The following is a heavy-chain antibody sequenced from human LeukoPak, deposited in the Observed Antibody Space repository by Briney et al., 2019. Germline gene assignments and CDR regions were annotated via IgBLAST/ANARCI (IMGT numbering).Heavy chain of an antibody. V-gene: IGHV1-69*04. CDR2: IMPLVASP. CDR1: GYTFTSYD. J-gene: IGHJ4*02. CDR3: ASAREVREGYLDY. Sequence: VASVKVSCKASGYTFTSYDINWVRQAPGQGLEWMGRIMPLVASPNYAQKFQGRLMITADRSTDTTYMELGRLSSQDTAVYYCASAREVREGYLDYWGQGTLVTVSS. D-gene: IGHD5-24*01.